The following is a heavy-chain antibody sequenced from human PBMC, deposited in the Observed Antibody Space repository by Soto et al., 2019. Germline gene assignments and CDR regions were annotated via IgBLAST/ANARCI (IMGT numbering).Heavy chain of an antibody. Sequence: QVQLQESGPGLVKPSETLSLTCTVSGGSISSYYWSWIRQPPGKGLEWIGYIYYSGSTNYNPSLKSRVTISVDTSKNQFSLKLSSVTAADTAVYYCARGTRGWFGESTSEWFDPWGQGTLVTVSS. CDR1: GGSISSYY. J-gene: IGHJ5*02. CDR2: IYYSGST. V-gene: IGHV4-59*01. D-gene: IGHD3-10*01. CDR3: ARGTRGWFGESTSEWFDP.